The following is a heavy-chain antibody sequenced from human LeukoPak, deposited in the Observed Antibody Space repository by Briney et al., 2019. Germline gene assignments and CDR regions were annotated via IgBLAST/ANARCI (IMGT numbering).Heavy chain of an antibody. CDR3: AREPPGYSSSSYAFDI. D-gene: IGHD6-13*01. V-gene: IGHV3-30*03. Sequence: PGGSLRLSCAASGFTFSSYGMHWVRQAPGKGLEWVAVISYDGSNKYYADSVKGRFTISRDNSKNTLYLQMNSLRAEDTAVYYCAREPPGYSSSSYAFDIWGQGTMVTVSS. CDR1: GFTFSSYG. J-gene: IGHJ3*02. CDR2: ISYDGSNK.